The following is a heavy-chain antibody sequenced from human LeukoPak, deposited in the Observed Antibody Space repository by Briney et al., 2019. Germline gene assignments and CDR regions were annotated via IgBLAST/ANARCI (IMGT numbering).Heavy chain of an antibody. V-gene: IGHV3-15*01. Sequence: GGPLRLSCAASGFTFSNAWMSWVRQAPGKGLEWVGRIKSKTDGGTTDYAAPVKGRFTISRDDSKNTLYLQMNSLKTEDTAVYYCTTEEITGTDDAFDIWGQGTMVTVSS. J-gene: IGHJ3*02. CDR3: TTEEITGTDDAFDI. CDR1: GFTFSNAW. CDR2: IKSKTDGGTT. D-gene: IGHD1-20*01.